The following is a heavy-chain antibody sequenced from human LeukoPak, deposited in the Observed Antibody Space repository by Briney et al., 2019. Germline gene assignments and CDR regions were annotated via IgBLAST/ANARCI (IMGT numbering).Heavy chain of an antibody. CDR2: ISYHGSNI. V-gene: IGHV3-30*03. CDR3: ATGSGNYSPYYYYGMDV. D-gene: IGHD3-10*01. CDR1: GLSFSQYA. J-gene: IGHJ6*02. Sequence: GGSLRLSCTDSGLSFSQYAINWGRQVPGKGLEWLAVISYHGSNIYYADSVKGRFTISRDNSKSTLYLQMNSLRVEDTAVYYCATGSGNYSPYYYYGMDVWGQGTTVTVSS.